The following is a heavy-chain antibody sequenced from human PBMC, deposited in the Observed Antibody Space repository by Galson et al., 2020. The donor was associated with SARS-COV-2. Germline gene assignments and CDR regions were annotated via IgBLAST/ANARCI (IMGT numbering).Heavy chain of an antibody. CDR3: ASPVAHSSGWATPYNDAFDI. V-gene: IGHV3-30*04. D-gene: IGHD6-19*01. J-gene: IGHJ3*02. CDR2: ISYDGSNQ. Sequence: GGSLRLSCAASGFTFSSYAMHWVRQAPGKGLEWVAVISYDGSNQYYADSVKGRFTISRDNSKNTLYLQMNSLRAEDTAVYYCASPVAHSSGWATPYNDAFDIWGQGTMVTVSS. CDR1: GFTFSSYA.